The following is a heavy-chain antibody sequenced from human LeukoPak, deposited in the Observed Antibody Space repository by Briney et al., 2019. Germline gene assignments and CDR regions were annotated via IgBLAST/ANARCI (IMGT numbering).Heavy chain of an antibody. D-gene: IGHD6-13*01. CDR1: GYTFTGYY. Sequence: ASVKVSCKASGYTFTGYYMHWVRQAPGHGLEWMGRINPNSGGTNYAQKFQGRVTMTRDTSICTAYMELSRLRSDDTAVYYCAREQQLAPFDYWGQGTLVTVSS. J-gene: IGHJ4*02. CDR3: AREQQLAPFDY. V-gene: IGHV1-2*06. CDR2: INPNSGGT.